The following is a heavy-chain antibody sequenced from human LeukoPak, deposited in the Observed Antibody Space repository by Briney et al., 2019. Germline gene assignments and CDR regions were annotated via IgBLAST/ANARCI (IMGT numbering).Heavy chain of an antibody. CDR2: IIPIFGTA. V-gene: IGHV1-69*01. D-gene: IGHD1-26*01. CDR1: GGTFSSYA. Sequence: GSSVKVSCKASGGTFSSYAISWVRQAPGQGLEWMGGIIPIFGTANYAQKFQGRVTITADESTSTAYMELSSLRSEDTAVYYCATRIVGATTTYYYYYMDVWGKGTTVTISS. J-gene: IGHJ6*03. CDR3: ATRIVGATTTYYYYYMDV.